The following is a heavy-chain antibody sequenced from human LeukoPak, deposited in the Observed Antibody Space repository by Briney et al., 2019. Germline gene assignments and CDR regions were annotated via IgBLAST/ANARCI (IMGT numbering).Heavy chain of an antibody. CDR1: GFTFGDYA. V-gene: IGHV3-9*01. J-gene: IGHJ4*02. CDR2: ISWNSGSI. Sequence: GGSLRLSCTASGFTFGDYAMSWFRQAPGKVLEWVSGISWNSGSIGYADSLKGRFTISRDNAKNSLYLQMNSLRAEDTALYYCAKGLRGYSYALDYWGQGTLVTVSS. CDR3: AKGLRGYSYALDY. D-gene: IGHD5-18*01.